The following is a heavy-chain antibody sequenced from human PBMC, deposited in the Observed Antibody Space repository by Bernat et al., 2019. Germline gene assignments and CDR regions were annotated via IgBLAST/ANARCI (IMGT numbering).Heavy chain of an antibody. CDR1: GFTFSSYA. CDR2: ISYDGSNK. J-gene: IGHJ4*02. D-gene: IGHD6-19*01. Sequence: QVQLVESGGGVVQPGRSLRLSCAASGFTFSSYAMHWVRQAPGKGLEWVAVISYDGSNKYYADSVKGRFTISRDNSKNTLYLQMNSLRAEDTAVYYCAGEGIAVAGPPDYWGQGTLVTVSS. V-gene: IGHV3-30*01. CDR3: AGEGIAVAGPPDY.